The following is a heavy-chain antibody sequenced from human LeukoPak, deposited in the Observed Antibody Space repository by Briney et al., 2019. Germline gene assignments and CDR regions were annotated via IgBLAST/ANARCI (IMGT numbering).Heavy chain of an antibody. Sequence: ASVKVSFKASGYTFTIYYMHWVRQAPGQGLEWMGIITPSGGSTSYAQKFQGRVTMTRDTSTSTVYMELSSLRSEDTAVYYCARDSGEMRYYYYGMDVWGQGTTVTVSS. V-gene: IGHV1-46*01. CDR2: ITPSGGST. D-gene: IGHD5-24*01. J-gene: IGHJ6*02. CDR3: ARDSGEMRYYYYGMDV. CDR1: GYTFTIYY.